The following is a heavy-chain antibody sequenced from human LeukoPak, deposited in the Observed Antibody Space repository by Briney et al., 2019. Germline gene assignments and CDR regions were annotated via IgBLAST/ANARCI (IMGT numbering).Heavy chain of an antibody. CDR2: IRSKAYGGTT. J-gene: IGHJ6*02. V-gene: IGHV3-49*03. D-gene: IGHD6-19*01. CDR3: TRFPRYSSGYYYGMDV. Sequence: PGGSLRLSCTASGFTFGDYAMSWFRQAPGKGLEWVGFIRSKAYGGTTEYAASVKGRFTISRDDSKSIAYPQMNSLKTEDTAVYYCTRFPRYSSGYYYGMDVWGQGTTVTVSS. CDR1: GFTFGDYA.